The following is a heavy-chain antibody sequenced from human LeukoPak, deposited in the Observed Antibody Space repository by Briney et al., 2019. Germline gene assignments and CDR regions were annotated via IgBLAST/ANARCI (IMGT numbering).Heavy chain of an antibody. CDR1: GFTFSSYA. CDR3: ARVGRITMLRSAFDI. V-gene: IGHV3-30-3*01. J-gene: IGHJ3*02. CDR2: ISYDGSNK. D-gene: IGHD3-10*01. Sequence: PGGSLRLSCAASGFTFSSYAMHWVRQAPGKGLEWVAVISYDGSNKYYADSVKGRFTISRDNSRNTLYLQMNSLRAEDMAVYYCARVGRITMLRSAFDIWGQGTMVTVSS.